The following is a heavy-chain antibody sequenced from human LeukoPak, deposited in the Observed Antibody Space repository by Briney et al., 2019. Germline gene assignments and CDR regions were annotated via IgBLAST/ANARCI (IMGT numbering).Heavy chain of an antibody. CDR2: ISGSGGST. D-gene: IGHD4-17*01. V-gene: IGHV3-23*01. Sequence: GGSLRLSCAASGFTFSSYAMSWVRQAPGKGLEWVSAISGSGGSTYYADSVKGRFTISGDNSKNTLYLQMNSLRAEDTAVYYCAKVDRVGTVTTYDYWGQGTLVTVSS. J-gene: IGHJ4*02. CDR1: GFTFSSYA. CDR3: AKVDRVGTVTTYDY.